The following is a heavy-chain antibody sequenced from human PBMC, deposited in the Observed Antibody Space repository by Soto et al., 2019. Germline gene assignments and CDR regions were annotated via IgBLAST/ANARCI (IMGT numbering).Heavy chain of an antibody. V-gene: IGHV5-51*01. Sequence: TGESLKISCKGSGYNFVGYWIAWVRQMPGKGLELMGIIYPSDSDTRYRPSFQGQVTISADKSISSAYLQWSSLRASDTAMYYCARGGVSTRTFDYWGQGTPV. D-gene: IGHD3-3*01. CDR1: GYNFVGYW. CDR2: IYPSDSDT. J-gene: IGHJ4*02. CDR3: ARGGVSTRTFDY.